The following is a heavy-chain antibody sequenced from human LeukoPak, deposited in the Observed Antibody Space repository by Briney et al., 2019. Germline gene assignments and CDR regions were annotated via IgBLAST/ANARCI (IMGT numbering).Heavy chain of an antibody. V-gene: IGHV4-39*07. J-gene: IGHJ3*02. Sequence: SETLSLTCTVSGGSISSSSYYWGWIRQPPGKGLEWIGSIYYSGSTYYNPSLKSRVTISVDTSKNKFSLKLSSVTAADTAVYYCARSGYKYGADALDIWGQGTMVTVSS. CDR3: ARSGYKYGADALDI. CDR1: GGSISSSSYY. D-gene: IGHD5-18*01. CDR2: IYYSGST.